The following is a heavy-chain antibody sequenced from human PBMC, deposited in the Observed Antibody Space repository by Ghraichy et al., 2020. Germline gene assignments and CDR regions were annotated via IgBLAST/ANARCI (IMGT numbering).Heavy chain of an antibody. V-gene: IGHV3-23*01. D-gene: IGHD6-13*01. CDR2: ISGSGGST. J-gene: IGHJ4*02. CDR3: AKDESYSRSPDYFDY. CDR1: GFTFSSYA. Sequence: GGSLRLSCAASGFTFSSYAMSWVRQAPGKGLEWVSAISGSGGSTYYADSVKGRFTISRDNSKNTLYLQMNSLRAEDTAVYYCAKDESYSRSPDYFDYWGQGTLVTVSS.